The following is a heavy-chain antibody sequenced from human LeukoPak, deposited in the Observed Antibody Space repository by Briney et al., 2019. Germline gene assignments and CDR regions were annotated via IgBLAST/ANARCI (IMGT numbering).Heavy chain of an antibody. CDR3: AKEVDTARVFPFDI. CDR2: INPNSGGT. V-gene: IGHV1-2*06. D-gene: IGHD5-18*01. CDR1: GYTFTGYY. Sequence: ASVKVSCKASGYTFTGYYMHWVRQAPGQGLEWMGPINPNSGGTNYAQKFQGRVTMTRDTSISTAYMELSRLRSDDTAVYYCAKEVDTARVFPFDIWGQGTMVTVSS. J-gene: IGHJ3*02.